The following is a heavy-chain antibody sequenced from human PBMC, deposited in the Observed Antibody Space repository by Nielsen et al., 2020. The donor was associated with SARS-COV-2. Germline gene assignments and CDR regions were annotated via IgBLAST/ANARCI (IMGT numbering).Heavy chain of an antibody. Sequence: GEALKISCAASGFTVSSNYMSWVRQAPGRGLEWVSVIYSGGSTYYADSVKGRFTISRDNSKNTLYLQMKSLRAEDTAVYYCARVTPPGFLYFYYMDVWGKGTSVTVSS. D-gene: IGHD3-10*01. V-gene: IGHV3-53*01. J-gene: IGHJ6*03. CDR3: ARVTPPGFLYFYYMDV. CDR1: GFTVSSNY. CDR2: IYSGGST.